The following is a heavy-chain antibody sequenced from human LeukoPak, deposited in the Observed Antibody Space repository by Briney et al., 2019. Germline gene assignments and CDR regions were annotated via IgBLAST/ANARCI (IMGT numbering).Heavy chain of an antibody. D-gene: IGHD3-3*01. CDR1: GYTFTSYG. J-gene: IGHJ4*02. CDR3: ARDKSFGYYDFWSGYYYFDY. V-gene: IGHV1-18*01. CDR2: ISAYNGNT. Sequence: ASVKVSCKASGYTFTSYGISWVRQAPGQGLEWMGWISAYNGNTNYAQKLQGRVTMTTDTSTSTAYMELWSLRSDDTAVYYRARDKSFGYYDFWSGYYYFDYWGQGTLVTVSS.